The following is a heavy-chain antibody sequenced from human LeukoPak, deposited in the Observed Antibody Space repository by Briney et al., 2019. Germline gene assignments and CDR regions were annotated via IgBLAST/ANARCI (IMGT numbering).Heavy chain of an antibody. J-gene: IGHJ5*02. Sequence: PSETLSLTCTVSGSSVTNYHWTWIRQSPGKAPEYIGYIYNIETTNYNPSLKSRVTISVDMSKKQFSLRLNSVAAADTAVYYCARGSDGYRFGPWGQGILVTVSS. D-gene: IGHD5-18*01. CDR2: IYNIETT. CDR1: GSSVTNYH. V-gene: IGHV4-59*02. CDR3: ARGSDGYRFGP.